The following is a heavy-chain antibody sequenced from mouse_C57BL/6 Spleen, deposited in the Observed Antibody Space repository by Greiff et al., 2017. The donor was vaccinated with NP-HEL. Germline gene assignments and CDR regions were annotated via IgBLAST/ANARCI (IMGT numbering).Heavy chain of an antibody. J-gene: IGHJ1*03. CDR2: ISDGGSYT. CDR3: ARGGKSRYFDV. D-gene: IGHD2-1*01. Sequence: EVKLEESGGGLVKPGGSLKLSCAASGFTFSSYAMSWVRQTPEKRLEWVATISDGGSYTYYPDNVKGRFTISRDNAKNNLYLQMSHLKSEDTAMYYCARGGKSRYFDVWGTGTTVTVSS. CDR1: GFTFSSYA. V-gene: IGHV5-4*03.